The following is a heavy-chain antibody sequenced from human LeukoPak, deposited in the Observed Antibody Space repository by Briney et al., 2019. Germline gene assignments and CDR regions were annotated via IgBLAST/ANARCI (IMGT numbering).Heavy chain of an antibody. CDR3: ARGSTVAAGTSIPDY. D-gene: IGHD6-13*01. J-gene: IGHJ4*02. CDR2: IYSDNT. CDR1: GFTVSSNS. V-gene: IGHV3-53*01. Sequence: QPGGSLRLSCTVSGFTVSSNSMSWVRQAPGKGLEWVSFIYSDNTHYSDSLKGRFTISRDNAKNSLFLQMNSLKAEDTAVYYCARGSTVAAGTSIPDYWGQGTLVTVSS.